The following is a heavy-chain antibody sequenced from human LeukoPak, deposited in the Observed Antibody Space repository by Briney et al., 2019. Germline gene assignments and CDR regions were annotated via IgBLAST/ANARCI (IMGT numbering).Heavy chain of an antibody. V-gene: IGHV3-33*01. J-gene: IGHJ4*02. CDR2: IWYDGSNK. Sequence: GGSLRLSCEASGFNFSNYGMHWVRQPPGKGLEWVAVIWYDGSNKYYADSVKGRFTISRDNSKDTLYVQMNSLRAEDTAMYYCTANFDFWGQGTLVTVSS. D-gene: IGHD2-21*02. CDR1: GFNFSNYG. CDR3: TANFDF.